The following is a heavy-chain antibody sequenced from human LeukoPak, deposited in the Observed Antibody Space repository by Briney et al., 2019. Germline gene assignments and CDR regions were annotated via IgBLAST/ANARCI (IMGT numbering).Heavy chain of an antibody. V-gene: IGHV3-21*01. J-gene: IGHJ6*02. CDR3: ARDGRGYGSLAYYYGMDV. CDR2: ISSSSSYI. D-gene: IGHD2-15*01. CDR1: GFTFSSYS. Sequence: GGSLRLSCAASGFTFSSYSMNWFRQAPGKGLEWVSSISSSSSYIYYADSVKGRFTISRDNAKNSLYLQMNSLRAEDTAVYYCARDGRGYGSLAYYYGMDVWGQGTTVTVSS.